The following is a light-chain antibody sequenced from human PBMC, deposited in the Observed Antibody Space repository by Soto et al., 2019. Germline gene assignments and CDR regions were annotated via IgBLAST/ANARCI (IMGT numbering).Light chain of an antibody. V-gene: IGKV3-15*01. J-gene: IGKJ3*01. Sequence: EIVMTQSQATLSVSPGERATLSCRASQSVGSKLAWYQHKPGQAPRLLIYDVSTRATGIPARFSGSGSGTEFTLTISSLQSEDFAVYYCQQSNNWPPVTFGPGTKVDIK. CDR2: DVS. CDR3: QQSNNWPPVT. CDR1: QSVGSK.